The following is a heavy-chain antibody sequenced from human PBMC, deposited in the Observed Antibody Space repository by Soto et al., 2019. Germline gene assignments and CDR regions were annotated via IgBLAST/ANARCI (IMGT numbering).Heavy chain of an antibody. V-gene: IGHV3-66*01. Sequence: EVQLVESGGGLVQPGGSLRLSCAASGFTVSSKYMSWVRQAPGKGLEWVSLIQSGGPTYYGDSVKGRFTLSRDTSENTVHLQMDSLRADDTAVYYCARDDVLCDGGRCYGVPLDAWGKGTTVTVSS. CDR1: GFTVSSKY. CDR3: ARDDVLCDGGRCYGVPLDA. CDR2: IQSGGPT. J-gene: IGHJ6*04. D-gene: IGHD2-15*01.